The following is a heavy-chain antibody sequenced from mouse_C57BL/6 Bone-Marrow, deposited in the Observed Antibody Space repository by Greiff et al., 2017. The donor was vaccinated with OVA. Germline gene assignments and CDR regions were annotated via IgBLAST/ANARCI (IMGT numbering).Heavy chain of an antibody. CDR2: ISRGGSYT. CDR3: ARRGVRYYFDY. CDR1: GFTFSSYG. V-gene: IGHV5-6*02. J-gene: IGHJ2*01. Sequence: EVMLVESGGDLVKPGGSLKLSCAASGFTFSSYGMSWVRQTPDKRLEWVATISRGGSYTYYPASVKGRFTISRDNAKNTLYLQMSSLKSEDTAMYYCARRGVRYYFDYWGQGTTLTGSS.